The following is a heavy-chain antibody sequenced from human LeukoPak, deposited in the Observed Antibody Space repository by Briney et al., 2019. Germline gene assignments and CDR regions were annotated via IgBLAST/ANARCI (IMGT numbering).Heavy chain of an antibody. CDR3: ASDGDFYYFDY. J-gene: IGHJ4*02. CDR1: GYSISSGNY. Sequence: SETLSLTCTVSGYSISSGNYRGWIRQPPGKGPEWIGSIYHSGITYYNPSLKSRVSISVDTSKNQFSLRLSSVTAADTAEYYCASDGDFYYFDYWRQGTQVTVSS. V-gene: IGHV4-38-2*02. CDR2: IYHSGIT.